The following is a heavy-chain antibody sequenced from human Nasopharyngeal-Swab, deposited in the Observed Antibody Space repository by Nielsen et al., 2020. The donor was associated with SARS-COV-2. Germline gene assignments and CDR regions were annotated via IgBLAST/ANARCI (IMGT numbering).Heavy chain of an antibody. CDR1: GFTFSSYG. V-gene: IGHV3-30*18. CDR3: AKDPEQQLANYFDY. Sequence: GGSLRLSCAASGFTFSSYGMHWVRQAPVKGLEWVAVISYDGSNKYYADSVKGRFTISRDNSKNTLYLQMNSLRAEDTAVYYCAKDPEQQLANYFDYWGQGTLVTVSS. D-gene: IGHD6-13*01. J-gene: IGHJ4*02. CDR2: ISYDGSNK.